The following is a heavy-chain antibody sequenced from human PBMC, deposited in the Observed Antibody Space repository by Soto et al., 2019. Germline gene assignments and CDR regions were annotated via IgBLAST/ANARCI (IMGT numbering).Heavy chain of an antibody. J-gene: IGHJ4*02. CDR2: ISSSGGST. D-gene: IGHD5-18*01. CDR3: GRGGSDSPMAPGY. V-gene: IGHV3-23*01. CDR1: GFTFGSYA. Sequence: RGSLRLSCAASGFTFGSYAMSWVRQAPGKGLEWGSAISSSGGSTYYADSVKDRFTIYRDNSKNTLYLQMNSLRAEDTAVFYCGRGGSDSPMAPGYWGQGTLVTVSS.